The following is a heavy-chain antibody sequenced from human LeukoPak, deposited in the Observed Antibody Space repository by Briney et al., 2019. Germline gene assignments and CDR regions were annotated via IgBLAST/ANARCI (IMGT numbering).Heavy chain of an antibody. CDR2: ISAYNGNT. J-gene: IGHJ4*02. D-gene: IGHD3-9*01. CDR1: GYTFTSYG. V-gene: IGHV1-18*01. CDR3: ALKYYDILTGYYPTVSDYFDY. Sequence: ASVKVSCKASGYTFTSYGISWVRQAPGQGLEWMGWISAYNGNTNYAQKLQGRVTMTTDTSTNTAYMELRSLRSDDTAVYYCALKYYDILTGYYPTVSDYFDYWGQGTLVTVSS.